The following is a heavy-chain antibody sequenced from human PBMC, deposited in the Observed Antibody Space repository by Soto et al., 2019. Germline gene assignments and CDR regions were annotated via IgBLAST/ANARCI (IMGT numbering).Heavy chain of an antibody. D-gene: IGHD3-22*01. Sequence: PGESLKISCKAARYSFTSYWIGWVRQMRGKGLEWMGIIYPGDSDTRSSPSFQGPVTTSDDKSISTASLRWSSMKASDTAKYYCAGAQFTTPRSDYYDGSGYLGNWFDTWREGPVVTVAS. V-gene: IGHV5-51*01. CDR3: AGAQFTTPRSDYYDGSGYLGNWFDT. CDR1: RYSFTSYW. CDR2: IYPGDSDT. J-gene: IGHJ5*02.